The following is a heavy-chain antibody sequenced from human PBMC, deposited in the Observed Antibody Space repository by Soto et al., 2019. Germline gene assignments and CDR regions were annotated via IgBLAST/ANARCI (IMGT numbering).Heavy chain of an antibody. CDR3: SRGLDRDSNGYPGY. CDR1: GGSISGYY. J-gene: IGHJ4*02. CDR2: IYYNGNT. V-gene: IGHV4-59*06. Sequence: PSETLSLTCTVSGGSISGYYWSWFRQPPGKGLEWIGYIYYNGNTYYNPSLKSRVTISVDTARNQFSLRLSSVTAADTTVYFCSRGLDRDSNGYPGYWGQGTLVT. D-gene: IGHD6-19*01.